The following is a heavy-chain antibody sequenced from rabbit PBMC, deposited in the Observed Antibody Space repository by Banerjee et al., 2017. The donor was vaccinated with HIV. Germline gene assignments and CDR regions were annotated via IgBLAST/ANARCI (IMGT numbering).Heavy chain of an antibody. CDR3: ASSGVAGYDYTTTGYFKL. Sequence: QSLEESGGDLVKPGASLTLTCTASEFSFSSSYWICWVRQAPGKGLEWIGCIDTGGGSTYYANWAKGRFTISKTSSTTVTLQMTSLTAADTATYLCASSGVAGYDYTTTGYFKLWGQGTLVTVS. D-gene: IGHD6-1*01. J-gene: IGHJ4*01. CDR2: IDTGGGST. CDR1: EFSFSSSYW. V-gene: IGHV1S40*01.